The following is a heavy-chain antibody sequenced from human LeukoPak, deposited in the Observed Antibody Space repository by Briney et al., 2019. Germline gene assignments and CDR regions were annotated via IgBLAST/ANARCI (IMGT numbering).Heavy chain of an antibody. Sequence: TSETLSLTCAVYGRSFSGYYWSWIPQPPGKGLEWIGEINHSGSTSYSTSLKSRVTISLNTSKNQFLRKLSSVDTADTAVYYCGREDGSGGSCDVAYWGQGTLVTVSS. CDR3: GREDGSGGSCDVAY. V-gene: IGHV4-34*01. D-gene: IGHD2-15*01. CDR2: INHSGST. J-gene: IGHJ4*02. CDR1: GRSFSGYY.